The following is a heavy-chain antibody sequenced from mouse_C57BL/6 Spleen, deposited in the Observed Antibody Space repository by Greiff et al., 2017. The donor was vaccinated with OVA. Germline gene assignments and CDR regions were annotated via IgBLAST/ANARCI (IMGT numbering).Heavy chain of an antibody. CDR2: IYPGDGDT. Sequence: QVQLKESGAELVKPGASVKISCKASGYAFSSYWMNWVKQRPGKGLEWIGQIYPGDGDTNYNGKFKGKATLTADKSSSTAYMQLSSLTSEDSAVYFCARQTAQAHYFDYWGQGTTRTVSS. CDR3: ARQTAQAHYFDY. J-gene: IGHJ2*01. V-gene: IGHV1-80*01. D-gene: IGHD3-2*02. CDR1: GYAFSSYW.